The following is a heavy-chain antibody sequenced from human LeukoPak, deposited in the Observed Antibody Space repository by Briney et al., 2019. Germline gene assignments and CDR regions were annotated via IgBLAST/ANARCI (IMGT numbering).Heavy chain of an antibody. J-gene: IGHJ4*02. V-gene: IGHV3-21*01. Sequence: GGSLRLSCAATGFTFSSYSMNWVRQAPGKGLEWVSSISSSSSYIYYADSVKGRFTISRDNSKNTLYLQMNSLRAEDTPVYYCAVVAGTSFGYWGQGTLVTVSS. D-gene: IGHD6-19*01. CDR1: GFTFSSYS. CDR3: AVVAGTSFGY. CDR2: ISSSSSYI.